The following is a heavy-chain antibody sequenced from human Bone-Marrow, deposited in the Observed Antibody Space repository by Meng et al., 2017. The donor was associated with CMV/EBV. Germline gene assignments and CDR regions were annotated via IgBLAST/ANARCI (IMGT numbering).Heavy chain of an antibody. V-gene: IGHV3-48*03. J-gene: IGHJ4*02. CDR1: GFIFSGYE. CDR3: ARDQAAAGH. CDR2: ISTSGSTK. D-gene: IGHD6-13*01. Sequence: GESLKISCAASGFIFSGYEMNWVRQAPGKGLEWASYISTSGSTKYYADSVKGRFTISRDNAKSSLFLQMNSLRDEDTAVYYCARDQAAAGHWGQGTLVTVSS.